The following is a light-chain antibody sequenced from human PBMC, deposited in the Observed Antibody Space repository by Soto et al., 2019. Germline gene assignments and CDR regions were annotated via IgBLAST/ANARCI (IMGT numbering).Light chain of an antibody. CDR3: QQYGSSSWT. CDR2: GAS. V-gene: IGKV3-20*01. Sequence: EIVLTQSPGTLSLSPGERATLSCRASQSVSSSYLAWYQQKPGQAPRLLIYGASSRATGILDRFSGSGSGTDFTLTISRLEPEDFAVYYCQQYGSSSWTFGQGTKV. CDR1: QSVSSSY. J-gene: IGKJ1*01.